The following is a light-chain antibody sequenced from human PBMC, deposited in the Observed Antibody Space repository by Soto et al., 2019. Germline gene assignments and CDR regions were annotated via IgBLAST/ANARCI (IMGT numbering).Light chain of an antibody. V-gene: IGLV1-40*01. Sequence: QSVLAQPPSVSGAPGQRVTISCTGSSSNIGAVYNVHWYQQLPGTAPKLLIYANNNRPSGVPDRFSGSKSGTSASLAITGLQAEDEADYYCQSYASSYSAVLLGGRTQLTGL. CDR2: ANN. J-gene: IGLJ2*01. CDR3: QSYASSYSAVL. CDR1: SSNIGAVYN.